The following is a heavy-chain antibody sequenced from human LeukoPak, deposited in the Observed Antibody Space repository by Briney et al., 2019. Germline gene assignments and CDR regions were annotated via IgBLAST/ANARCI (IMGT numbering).Heavy chain of an antibody. D-gene: IGHD6-6*01. CDR2: IIPIFGTA. CDR3: ARSSPAVVRDYYMDV. Sequence: SVNVSCKASGGTFSSYAISWVRQAPGQGLEWMGGIIPIFGTANYAQKFQGRVTITTDESTSTAYMELSSLRSEDTAVYYCARSSPAVVRDYYMDVWGKGTTVTVSS. V-gene: IGHV1-69*05. J-gene: IGHJ6*03. CDR1: GGTFSSYA.